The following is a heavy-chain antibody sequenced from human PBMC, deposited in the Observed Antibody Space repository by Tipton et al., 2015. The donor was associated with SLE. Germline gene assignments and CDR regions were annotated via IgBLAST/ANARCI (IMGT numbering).Heavy chain of an antibody. Sequence: TLSLTCTVSGGSISSHYWSWIRQPPGKGLEWIGSIYYSGCTYYNPSLKSRVTISVDTSKNQFSLKLSSVTAADTAVYYCASHIAAATGLFDYWGQGTLVTVSS. CDR2: IYYSGCT. CDR3: ASHIAAATGLFDY. V-gene: IGHV4-39*01. CDR1: GGSISSHY. D-gene: IGHD6-13*01. J-gene: IGHJ4*02.